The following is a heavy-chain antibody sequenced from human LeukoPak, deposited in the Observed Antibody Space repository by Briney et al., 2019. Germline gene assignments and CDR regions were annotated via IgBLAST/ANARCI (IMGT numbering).Heavy chain of an antibody. Sequence: PGGTLRLSCTASGFTFSTYGMHWVRQAAGKGLVWISRLSPDGSSSIYAASVQGRFTVSRDNAKNTLSLQINSLRADDPGVYYCTRSRSLRGSYWGFDYWGQGTLLTVSS. CDR1: GFTFSTYG. V-gene: IGHV3-74*01. J-gene: IGHJ4*02. CDR2: LSPDGSSS. D-gene: IGHD1-26*01. CDR3: TRSRSLRGSYWGFDY.